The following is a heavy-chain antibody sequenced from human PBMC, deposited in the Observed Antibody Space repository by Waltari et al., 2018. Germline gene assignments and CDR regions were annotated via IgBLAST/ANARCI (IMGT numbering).Heavy chain of an antibody. CDR3: ARQLSWFDP. CDR1: GGSISSYY. J-gene: IGHJ5*02. V-gene: IGHV4-59*01. CDR2: IFYSGIT. D-gene: IGHD2-15*01. Sequence: QVQLQESGPGLVKPSETLSLTCTVPGGSISSYYWSWIRQPPGKGLEWIGYIFYSGITNYNPSLKSRVTISVDTSKNQFSLKLSSVTAADTAVYYCARQLSWFDPWGQGTLVTVSS.